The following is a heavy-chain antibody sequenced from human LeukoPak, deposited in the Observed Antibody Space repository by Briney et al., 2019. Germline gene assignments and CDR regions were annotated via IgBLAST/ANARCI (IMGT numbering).Heavy chain of an antibody. CDR2: FDPEDGET. Sequence: ASVTVSCTVSGYTLTELSMHWVRQAPGKGLEWMGGFDPEDGETIYAQKFQGRVTMTEDTSTDTAYMELSSLRSEDTAVYYCAVYDVGATKFDYWGQGTLVTVSS. D-gene: IGHD1-26*01. CDR3: AVYDVGATKFDY. J-gene: IGHJ4*02. CDR1: GYTLTELS. V-gene: IGHV1-24*01.